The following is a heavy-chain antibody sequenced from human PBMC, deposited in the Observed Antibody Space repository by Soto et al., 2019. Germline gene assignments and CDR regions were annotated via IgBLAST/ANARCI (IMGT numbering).Heavy chain of an antibody. V-gene: IGHV3-23*01. J-gene: IGHJ4*02. CDR2: ISGSGGSI. CDR1: GFTFGIYA. CDR3: ARVAPEYSSTPRRFDF. Sequence: PGGSLRLSCAASGFTFGIYAMSWVRQAPGKGLEWVSSISGSGGSIYYAHSVKGRFTISRDKTKNTLDLQMYSLRAEDTAVYHCARVAPEYSSTPRRFDFWGQGTLVTVSS. D-gene: IGHD6-13*01.